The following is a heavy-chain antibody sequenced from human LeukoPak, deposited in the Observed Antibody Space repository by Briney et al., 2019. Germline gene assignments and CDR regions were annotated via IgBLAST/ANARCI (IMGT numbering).Heavy chain of an antibody. V-gene: IGHV1-2*02. CDR2: INPNSGGT. D-gene: IGHD3-10*01. CDR1: GYTFTGYY. Sequence: ASVKVSCKASGYTFTGYYMHWVRQAPGQGLEGMGWINPNSGGTNYAQKFQGRVTMTRDTSISTAYMELSRLRSDDTAVYYCARDVGREGLLWFGEVSGDYWGQGTLVTVSS. CDR3: ARDVGREGLLWFGEVSGDY. J-gene: IGHJ4*02.